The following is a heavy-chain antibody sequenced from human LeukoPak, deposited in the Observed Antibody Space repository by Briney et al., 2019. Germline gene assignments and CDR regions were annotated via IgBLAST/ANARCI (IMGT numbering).Heavy chain of an antibody. CDR1: GFTFSSYG. CDR3: ARDPGQQDFWSGYHVEASPGYFDY. V-gene: IGHV3-30*03. Sequence: QSGGSLRLTCAASGFTFSSYGMQWVCQAPGKGLEWVSVISYDGSNKYYADSVKGRFTISRDNSKNTLYLQMNSLRAEDTAVYYCARDPGQQDFWSGYHVEASPGYFDYWCQGTLVTVSS. CDR2: ISYDGSNK. D-gene: IGHD3-3*01. J-gene: IGHJ4*02.